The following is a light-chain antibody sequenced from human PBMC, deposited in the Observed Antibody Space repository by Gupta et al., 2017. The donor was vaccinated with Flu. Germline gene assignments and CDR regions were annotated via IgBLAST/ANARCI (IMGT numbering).Light chain of an antibody. CDR1: SSDVGGYNY. CDR2: EVS. V-gene: IGLV2-14*01. Sequence: QSALTQPASVSGSPGQSITISCSGTSSDVGGYNYVSWYQQHPGKATKLMIYEVSNRPSGVSNRFSGSKSGNTASLTISGLQAEDEAEYYCSSYTSSSTVVFGGGTKLTVL. J-gene: IGLJ2*01. CDR3: SSYTSSSTVV.